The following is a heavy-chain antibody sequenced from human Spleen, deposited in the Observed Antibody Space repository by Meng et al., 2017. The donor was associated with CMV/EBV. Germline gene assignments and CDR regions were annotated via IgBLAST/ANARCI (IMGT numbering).Heavy chain of an antibody. Sequence: SETLSLTCTVSDYSITSVYYWGWSRQPPGKGLECIGSIYYSGSTFYNPSLKSRVAISVDTSKNQFSLRLSSVTAADTAVYYCARHGRDGATWGWFDPWGQGTLVTVSS. CDR2: IYYSGST. CDR3: ARHGRDGATWGWFDP. V-gene: IGHV4-38-2*02. D-gene: IGHD1-26*01. CDR1: DYSITSVYY. J-gene: IGHJ5*02.